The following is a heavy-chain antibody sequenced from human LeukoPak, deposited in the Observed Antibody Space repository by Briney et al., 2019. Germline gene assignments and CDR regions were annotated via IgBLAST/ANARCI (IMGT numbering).Heavy chain of an antibody. V-gene: IGHV1-69*04. J-gene: IGHJ1*01. CDR1: GYTFTGYY. Sequence: GASVKVSCKASGYTFTGYYMHWVRQAPGQGLEWMGRLIPILGIANYAQKFQDRVTITADKSTSTAYMELSSLRSEDTAVYYCARDEGYSSSSPYFQHWGQGTLVTVSS. D-gene: IGHD6-13*01. CDR3: ARDEGYSSSSPYFQH. CDR2: LIPILGIA.